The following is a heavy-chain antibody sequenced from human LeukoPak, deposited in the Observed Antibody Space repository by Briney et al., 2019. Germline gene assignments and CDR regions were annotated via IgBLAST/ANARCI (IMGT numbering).Heavy chain of an antibody. CDR2: IFHTGST. Sequence: SETLSLTCVVSGDSISSGAYSWSWIRQPPGKGLEWIGYIFHTGSTFYNPSLKSRVTISVDNSKNQFSLRLSFVTAADTAVYYCARELWFANAPGSWLDPWGQGTLVIVSS. CDR1: GDSISSGAYS. J-gene: IGHJ5*02. CDR3: ARELWFANAPGSWLDP. V-gene: IGHV4-30-2*01. D-gene: IGHD3-10*01.